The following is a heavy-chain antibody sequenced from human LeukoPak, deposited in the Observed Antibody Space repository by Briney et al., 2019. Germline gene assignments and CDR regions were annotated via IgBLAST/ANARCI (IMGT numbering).Heavy chain of an antibody. CDR3: ARLAENTTVMGVDWFDP. J-gene: IGHJ5*02. D-gene: IGHD4-17*01. CDR1: GGSFSGYY. Sequence: PSETLSLTCAVYGGSFSGYYWGWIRQPPGKGLEWIGNIYYTGSTFYNPSLKSRVTISVDTSKNQFSLKVTSVTAADTAVYYCARLAENTTVMGVDWFDPWGQGTLVTVSS. V-gene: IGHV4-34*01. CDR2: IYYTGST.